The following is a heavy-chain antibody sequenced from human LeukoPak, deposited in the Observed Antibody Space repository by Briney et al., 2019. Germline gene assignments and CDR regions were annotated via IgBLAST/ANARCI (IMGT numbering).Heavy chain of an antibody. Sequence: SETLSLTCAVYGGSFSGYYWSWIRQPPGRGLEWMGEINHSGSTNYNPSRKSRVTISVDKSTNQFSLKLSSVTAADTAVYYCARGVAARPVHYYYYMDVWGKGTTVTVSS. CDR3: ARGVAARPVHYYYYMDV. CDR1: GGSFSGYY. D-gene: IGHD6-6*01. CDR2: INHSGST. J-gene: IGHJ6*03. V-gene: IGHV4-34*01.